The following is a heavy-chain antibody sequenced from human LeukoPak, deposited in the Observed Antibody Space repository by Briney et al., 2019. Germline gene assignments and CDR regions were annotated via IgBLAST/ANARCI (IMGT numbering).Heavy chain of an antibody. Sequence: ASVKVSCKASGYTFTGYYIHWVRQAPGQGLEWMGWINPNSGGTNYAQKFQGRVTMTRDTSISTAYMELSRLRSDDTAVYYCARGSTVLLWFGESDYWGQGTLVTVSS. CDR3: ARGSTVLLWFGESDY. V-gene: IGHV1-2*02. J-gene: IGHJ4*02. D-gene: IGHD3-10*01. CDR2: INPNSGGT. CDR1: GYTFTGYY.